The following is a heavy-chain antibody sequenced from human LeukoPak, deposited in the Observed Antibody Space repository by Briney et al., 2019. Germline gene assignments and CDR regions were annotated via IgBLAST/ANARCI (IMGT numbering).Heavy chain of an antibody. CDR3: AKFPDCSGGRCPDY. V-gene: IGHV3-30*18. Sequence: PGGSLRLSCAASGFTFSSYDMHWVRQAPGKGLEWVAVISCDGSNKYYTDSVEGRFTISRDNSKSTLYLQMNSLRAEDTAVYYCAKFPDCSGGRCPDYWGQGTLVTVSS. D-gene: IGHD2-15*01. CDR2: ISCDGSNK. J-gene: IGHJ4*02. CDR1: GFTFSSYD.